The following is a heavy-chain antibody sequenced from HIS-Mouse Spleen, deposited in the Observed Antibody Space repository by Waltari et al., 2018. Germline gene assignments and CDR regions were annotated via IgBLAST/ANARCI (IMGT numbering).Heavy chain of an antibody. Sequence: QVQLVESGGGVVQPGRSLRLSCAASGFTCSSQGMHWVGQAPGKGLEWVAVISYDGSNKYYADSVKGRFTISRDNSKNTLYLQMNSLRAEDTAVYYCAKDKHHAFDYWGQGTLVTVSS. V-gene: IGHV3-30*18. J-gene: IGHJ4*02. CDR3: AKDKHHAFDY. CDR2: ISYDGSNK. CDR1: GFTCSSQG.